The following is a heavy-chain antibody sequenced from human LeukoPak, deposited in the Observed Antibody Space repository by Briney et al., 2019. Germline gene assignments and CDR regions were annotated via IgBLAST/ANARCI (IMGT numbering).Heavy chain of an antibody. Sequence: GGSLRLSCAASGFTFSSYSMNWVRQAPGKGLEWVSYISTSSSTIYYADSVKGRFTISRDNAKNSLYLQMNYLRAEDTAVYYCARGGDYSGWFDPWGRGTLVTVSS. D-gene: IGHD1-26*01. CDR1: GFTFSSYS. V-gene: IGHV3-48*01. CDR2: ISTSSSTI. CDR3: ARGGDYSGWFDP. J-gene: IGHJ5*02.